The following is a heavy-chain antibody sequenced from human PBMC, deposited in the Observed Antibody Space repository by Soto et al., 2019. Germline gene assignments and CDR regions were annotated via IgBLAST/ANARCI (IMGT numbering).Heavy chain of an antibody. CDR3: AKDRSSSGPDY. J-gene: IGHJ4*02. CDR2: ISYDGSNK. CDR1: GFTFSSYA. D-gene: IGHD6-6*01. V-gene: IGHV3-30-3*01. Sequence: PVGSLRLSCAASGFTFSSYAMHWVRQAPGKGLEWVAVISYDGSNKYYADSVKGRFTISRDNSKNTLYLQMNSLRAEDTAVYYCAKDRSSSGPDYWGQGTLVTVSS.